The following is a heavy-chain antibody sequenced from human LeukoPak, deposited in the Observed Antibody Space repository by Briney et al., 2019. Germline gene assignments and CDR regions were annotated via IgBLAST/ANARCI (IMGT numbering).Heavy chain of an antibody. V-gene: IGHV3-7*01. CDR2: IKEDGSEK. CDR1: GFTFSGSW. Sequence: AGGSLRLSCAASGFTFSGSWMTWVRQTPGKGLEWVANIKEDGSEKYYVDSVKGRFTISRDNAKNSLYLQMNSLRAEDTALYYCATDVGADWGQGTLVTVSS. CDR3: ATDVGAD. J-gene: IGHJ4*02.